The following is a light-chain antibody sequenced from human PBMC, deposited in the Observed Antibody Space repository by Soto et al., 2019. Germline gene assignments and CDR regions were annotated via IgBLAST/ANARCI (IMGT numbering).Light chain of an antibody. J-gene: IGKJ1*01. CDR3: QQYHSYWT. CDR2: KAS. CDR1: QNIRNY. Sequence: DIQMTQSPSTLSASVGDRVTITCRASQNIRNYLAWYQQKPGKAPKLLIYKASNLESGVPQRFSGSGSGTEFTLTISSLQTDDFSTYYCQQYHSYWTFGQGTKVDIK. V-gene: IGKV1-5*03.